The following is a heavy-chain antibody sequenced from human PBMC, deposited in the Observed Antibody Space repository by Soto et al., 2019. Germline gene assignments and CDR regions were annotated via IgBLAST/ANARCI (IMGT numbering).Heavy chain of an antibody. V-gene: IGHV3-30*18. CDR3: AKSPLNLVVDDAFDI. CDR2: ISYDGSNK. J-gene: IGHJ3*02. CDR1: GFTFSSYG. D-gene: IGHD3-22*01. Sequence: PGGSLRLSCAASGFTFSSYGMHWVRQAPGKGLEWVAVISYDGSNKYYADSVKGRFTISRDNSKNTLYLQMNSLRAEDTAVYYCAKSPLNLVVDDAFDIWGQGTMVT.